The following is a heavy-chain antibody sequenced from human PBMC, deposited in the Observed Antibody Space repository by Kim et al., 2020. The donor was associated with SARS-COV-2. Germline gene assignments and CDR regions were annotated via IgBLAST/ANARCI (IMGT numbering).Heavy chain of an antibody. D-gene: IGHD4-17*01. V-gene: IGHV3-33*06. J-gene: IGHJ5*02. CDR2: IWYDGSNK. CDR3: AKECLATVTTAAWFDP. Sequence: GGSLRLSCAASGFTFSSYGMHWVRQAPGKGLEWVAVIWYDGSNKYYADSVKGRFTISRDNSKNTLYLQMNSLRAEDTAVYYCAKECLATVTTAAWFDPWGQGTLVTVSS. CDR1: GFTFSSYG.